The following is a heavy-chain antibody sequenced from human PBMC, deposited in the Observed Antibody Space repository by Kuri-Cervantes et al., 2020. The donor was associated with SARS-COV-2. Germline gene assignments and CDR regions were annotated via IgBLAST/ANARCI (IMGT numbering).Heavy chain of an antibody. D-gene: IGHD7-27*01. CDR1: GFLFSASA. J-gene: IGHJ4*02. CDR2: IGPSGTTK. V-gene: IGHV3-11*04. CDR3: ARDLRLGKSLDY. Sequence: GESLKISCEVSGFLFSASAIPWVRQAPGKGLEWVSNIGPSGTTKYYADSVKGRFTISRDNAKNSLYLQMSSLRAEDTAVYYCARDLRLGKSLDYWGQGTLVTVSS.